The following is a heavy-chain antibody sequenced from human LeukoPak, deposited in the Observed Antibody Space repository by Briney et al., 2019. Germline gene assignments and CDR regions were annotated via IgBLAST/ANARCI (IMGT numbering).Heavy chain of an antibody. CDR3: AKGDQGYCSSTSCYMDH. Sequence: GGSLRLSCAASGFTFSSYSMNWVRQAPGKGLEWVSSISSSSSYIYYADSVKGRFTISRDNAKNSLYLQMNSLRAEDTAVYYCAKGDQGYCSSTSCYMDHWGQGTLVTVSS. J-gene: IGHJ4*02. CDR1: GFTFSSYS. D-gene: IGHD2-2*02. CDR2: ISSSSSYI. V-gene: IGHV3-21*04.